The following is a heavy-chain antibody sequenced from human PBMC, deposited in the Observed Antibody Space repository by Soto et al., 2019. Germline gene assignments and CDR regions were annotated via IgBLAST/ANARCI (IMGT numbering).Heavy chain of an antibody. V-gene: IGHV1-2*04. Sequence: QVQLVQSGAEVKKPGASVKVSCKASGYTFTGYYMHWVRQAPGQGLEWMGWINPNSGGTNYAQKFQGWVTMTRDTSISTAYMELGRLRSDDTAVYYCARGAPYCTNGVCYTNWFDPWGQGTLVTVSS. CDR2: INPNSGGT. CDR1: GYTFTGYY. D-gene: IGHD2-8*01. J-gene: IGHJ5*02. CDR3: ARGAPYCTNGVCYTNWFDP.